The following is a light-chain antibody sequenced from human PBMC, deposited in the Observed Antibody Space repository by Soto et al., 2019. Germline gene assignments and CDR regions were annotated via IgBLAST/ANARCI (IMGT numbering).Light chain of an antibody. J-gene: IGKJ1*01. CDR1: QSISRW. CDR3: QQYDSFSPWT. CDR2: ETS. Sequence: EIQMTQSPSTLSASVGDRVAITCRASQSISRWLAWYPQKPGKAPKLLIYETSSLESGVPSRFSGSGSGTEFTLTISSLQPDDFATYFCQQYDSFSPWTFGQGTKVEIK. V-gene: IGKV1-5*03.